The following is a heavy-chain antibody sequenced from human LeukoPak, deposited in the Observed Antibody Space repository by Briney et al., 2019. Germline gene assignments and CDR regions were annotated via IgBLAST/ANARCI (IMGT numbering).Heavy chain of an antibody. Sequence: SCKASGGTFSSYAMHWVRQAPGKGLEWVAVISYDGSNKYYADSVKGRFTISRDNSKNTLYLQMNSLRAEDTAVYYCASGDSSSWTQLDYWGQGTLVTVSS. J-gene: IGHJ4*02. CDR2: ISYDGSNK. V-gene: IGHV3-30*04. D-gene: IGHD6-13*01. CDR1: GGTFSSYA. CDR3: ASGDSSSWTQLDY.